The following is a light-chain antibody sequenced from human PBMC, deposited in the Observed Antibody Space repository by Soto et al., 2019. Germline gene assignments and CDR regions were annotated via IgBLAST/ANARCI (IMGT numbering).Light chain of an antibody. Sequence: DIQLTQSPSFLSASVGDRVTMSCRASQGISSYLAWYQQKPGKAPKLLIYAASTLQSGVPSRFSGSGSGTEFTLTISSLQPEDFATYYCQQLNSYPSITFGPGTKVDIK. V-gene: IGKV1-9*01. J-gene: IGKJ3*01. CDR2: AAS. CDR3: QQLNSYPSIT. CDR1: QGISSY.